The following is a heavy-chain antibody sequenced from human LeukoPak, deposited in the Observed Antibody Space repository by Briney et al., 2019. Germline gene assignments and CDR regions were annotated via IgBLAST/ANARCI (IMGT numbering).Heavy chain of an antibody. J-gene: IGHJ3*02. Sequence: GESLKISCKGSGYSFTSYWIGWVRQMPGKGLEWMGIIYIGDSDTRYSPSFQGQVTISADKSLSTAYLQWSSVKASDKAMYYSARHEAYGGNSGVAFDISGQGTMVTAS. CDR3: ARHEAYGGNSGVAFDI. CDR1: GYSFTSYW. D-gene: IGHD4-23*01. CDR2: IYIGDSDT. V-gene: IGHV5-51*01.